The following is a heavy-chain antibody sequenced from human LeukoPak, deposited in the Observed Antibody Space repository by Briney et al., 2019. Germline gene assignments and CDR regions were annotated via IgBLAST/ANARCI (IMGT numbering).Heavy chain of an antibody. Sequence: SETLSLTCAVSGGSISSSNWWSWVRQPPGKGLEWIGEIYHSGSTNYNPSLKSRVTISVDKSKNQFSLKLSSVTAADTAVYYCASYDSSPGYFDYWGQGTLVTVSS. CDR1: GGSISSSNW. CDR3: ASYDSSPGYFDY. CDR2: IYHSGST. J-gene: IGHJ4*02. D-gene: IGHD3-22*01. V-gene: IGHV4-4*02.